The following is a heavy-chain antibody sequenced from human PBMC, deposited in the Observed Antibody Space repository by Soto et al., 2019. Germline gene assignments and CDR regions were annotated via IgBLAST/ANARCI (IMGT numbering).Heavy chain of an antibody. CDR1: TFNNYA. V-gene: IGHV3-23*01. CDR2: ITGSGSDT. D-gene: IGHD3-10*01. CDR3: AKLGSSAWSPHYYFDY. Sequence: TFNNYAMGWVRQTPGKGLECVSAITGSGSDTYYLDSVKGRFTISRDNSRNTLFLQVNSLRAEDTAIYYCAKLGSSAWSPHYYFDYWGQGTLVTVSS. J-gene: IGHJ4*02.